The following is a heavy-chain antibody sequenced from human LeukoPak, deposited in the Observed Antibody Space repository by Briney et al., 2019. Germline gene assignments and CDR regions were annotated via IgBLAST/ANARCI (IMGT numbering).Heavy chain of an antibody. CDR1: GFIFSSYA. J-gene: IGHJ4*02. V-gene: IGHV3-30-3*01. D-gene: IGHD7-27*01. CDR2: ISYDGSNK. Sequence: GGSLRLSCAASGFIFSSYAMHWVRQAPGKGLEWVAVISYDGSNKYYADSVKGRFTISRDNSKNTLYLQMNSLRAEDTAVYYCARGETGDQGYFDYWGQGTLVTVSS. CDR3: ARGETGDQGYFDY.